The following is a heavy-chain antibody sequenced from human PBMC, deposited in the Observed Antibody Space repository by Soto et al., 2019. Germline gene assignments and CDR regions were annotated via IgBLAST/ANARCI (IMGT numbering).Heavy chain of an antibody. V-gene: IGHV4-31*03. D-gene: IGHD4-17*01. CDR3: ARGVYGDYLTPANYYYYYYMDV. J-gene: IGHJ6*03. CDR2: IYYSGST. CDR1: GGSFSRGGYY. Sequence: PAETLSLTCTVSGGSFSRGGYYWSWIRQQPEKVLEWLGYIYYSGSTSHNPTLKSRVTISLHTSKNQFSLKLSSVTAAAAAVYYCARGVYGDYLTPANYYYYYYMDVWGKATTVTVSS.